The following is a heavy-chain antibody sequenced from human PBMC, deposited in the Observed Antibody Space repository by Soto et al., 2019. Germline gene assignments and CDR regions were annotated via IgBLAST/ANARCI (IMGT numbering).Heavy chain of an antibody. V-gene: IGHV5-51*01. D-gene: IGHD5-18*01. CDR2: IYPGDSDT. Sequence: PGESLKISCKGSGYSFTSYWIGWVRQMPGKGLEWMGIIYPGDSDTRYSPSFQGQVTISADKSISTAYLQWSSLKASDTAMYYCARHGFTHGYSYGHGYYYGMDVWGQGTTVTVSS. CDR1: GYSFTSYW. J-gene: IGHJ6*02. CDR3: ARHGFTHGYSYGHGYYYGMDV.